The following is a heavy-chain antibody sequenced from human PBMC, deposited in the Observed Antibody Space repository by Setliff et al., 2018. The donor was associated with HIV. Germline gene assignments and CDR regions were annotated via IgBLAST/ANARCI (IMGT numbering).Heavy chain of an antibody. CDR3: TKPTTVVTSYYFDS. V-gene: IGHV3-30*18. CDR1: GFTFSNYG. J-gene: IGHJ4*02. D-gene: IGHD4-17*01. CDR2: ISYHERDT. Sequence: GGSLRLSCGASGFTFSNYGMQWVRQAPGKGLEWVAIISYHERDTFYADSVKGRFTISRDNSKNMLYLQMNSLRTEDTAVYYCTKPTTVVTSYYFDSWGQGTQVTVSS.